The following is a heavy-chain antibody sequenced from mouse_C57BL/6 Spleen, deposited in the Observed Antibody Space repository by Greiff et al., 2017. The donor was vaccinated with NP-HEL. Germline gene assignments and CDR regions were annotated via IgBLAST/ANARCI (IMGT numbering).Heavy chain of an antibody. Sequence: EVQLVESGGDLVKPGGSLKLSCAASGFTFSSYGMSWVRQTPDKRLEWVATISSGGSYTYYPDSVKGRFTISRDNAKNTLYLQMSSLKSEDTAMYYCARHSFDGYYAYWGQGTLVTVSA. CDR1: GFTFSSYG. V-gene: IGHV5-6*01. CDR3: ARHSFDGYYAY. J-gene: IGHJ3*01. D-gene: IGHD2-3*01. CDR2: ISSGGSYT.